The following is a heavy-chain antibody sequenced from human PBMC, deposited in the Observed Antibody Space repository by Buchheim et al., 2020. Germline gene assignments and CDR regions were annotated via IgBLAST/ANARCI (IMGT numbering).Heavy chain of an antibody. CDR1: GGSFSGYY. V-gene: IGHV4-34*01. J-gene: IGHJ4*02. CDR3: ARGITGEYYFDF. CDR2: IYHSGST. Sequence: QVQLQQWGAGLLKPSETLSLTCAVYGGSFSGYYWSWIRQPPGKGLEWIGEIYHSGSTNYNPSLKSRVTMLVDKSKNQFSLNLSSVTAADTAVYYCARGITGEYYFDFWGQGTL. D-gene: IGHD7-27*01.